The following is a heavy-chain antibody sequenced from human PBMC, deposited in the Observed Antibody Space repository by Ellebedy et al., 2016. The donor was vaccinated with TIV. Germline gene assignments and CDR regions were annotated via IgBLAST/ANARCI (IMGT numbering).Heavy chain of an antibody. CDR3: ARANLQLERQLYYYYYGMDV. J-gene: IGHJ6*02. CDR2: ISAYNGNT. Sequence: ASVKVSCKASGYTFTSYGISWVRQAPGQGLEWMGWISAYNGNTNYAQKLQGRVTMTTDTSTSTAYMELRSLRSDDTAVYYCARANLQLERQLYYYYYGMDVWGQGTTVTVSS. D-gene: IGHD1-1*01. CDR1: GYTFTSYG. V-gene: IGHV1-18*01.